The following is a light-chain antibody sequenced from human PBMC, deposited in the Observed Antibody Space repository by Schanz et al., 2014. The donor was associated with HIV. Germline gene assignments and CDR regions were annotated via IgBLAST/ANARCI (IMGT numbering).Light chain of an antibody. CDR1: QSVSSYS. J-gene: IGKJ1*01. V-gene: IGKV3-20*01. Sequence: EIVLTQSPGSLSVSPGERATLSCRASQSVSSYSLTWYQHKPGQAPRLLIYDASNRASGIPPRFSGSGSGTDFSLTISRVEPEDYAVYYCQQYGSSPWTFGQGTRVDVK. CDR3: QQYGSSPWT. CDR2: DAS.